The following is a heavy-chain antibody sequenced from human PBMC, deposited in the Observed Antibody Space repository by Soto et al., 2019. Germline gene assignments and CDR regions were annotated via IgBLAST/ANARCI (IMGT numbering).Heavy chain of an antibody. CDR1: GFTFSSYW. D-gene: IGHD3-3*01. Sequence: GGSLRLSCAASGFTFSSYWMSWVRQAPGKGLEWVANIKQDGSEKYYVDSVKGRFTISRDNAKNSLYLQMNSLRAEDTAVYYCARSHFDFSSEIDFGVFYYYYYYMDVWGKGTTVTVSS. CDR3: ARSHFDFSSEIDFGVFYYYYYYMDV. CDR2: IKQDGSEK. J-gene: IGHJ6*03. V-gene: IGHV3-7*01.